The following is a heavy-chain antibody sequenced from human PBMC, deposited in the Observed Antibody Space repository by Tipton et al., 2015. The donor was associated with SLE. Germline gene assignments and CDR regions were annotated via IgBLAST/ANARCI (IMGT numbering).Heavy chain of an antibody. J-gene: IGHJ3*02. D-gene: IGHD6-13*01. V-gene: IGHV3-23*01. CDR1: GFTFSSYA. Sequence: SLRLSCAASGFTFSSYAMSWVRQAPGKGLEWVSAISGSGGSTYYADSVKGRFTISRDNSKNTLYLQLNSLRAEDTAVYYCASLYSATYAFDIWGQGTMVTVSS. CDR2: ISGSGGST. CDR3: ASLYSATYAFDI.